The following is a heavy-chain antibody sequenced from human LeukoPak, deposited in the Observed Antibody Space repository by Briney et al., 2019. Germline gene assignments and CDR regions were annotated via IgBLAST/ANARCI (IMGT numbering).Heavy chain of an antibody. Sequence: SETLSLTCTVSGGSISGTYYWTWLRQPAGKGPEWIGRLFTSGTTNYNPSLESRITMSVDTSKNQFSLKLHSVTAADTAVYYCARSYSDYDYFDSWGQGTLVTVS. J-gene: IGHJ4*02. CDR2: LFTSGTT. V-gene: IGHV4-4*07. CDR3: ARSYSDYDYFDS. CDR1: GGSISGTYY. D-gene: IGHD4-11*01.